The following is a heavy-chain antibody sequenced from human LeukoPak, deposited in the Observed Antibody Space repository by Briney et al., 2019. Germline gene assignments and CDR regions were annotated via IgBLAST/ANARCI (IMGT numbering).Heavy chain of an antibody. CDR2: INPNSGGT. J-gene: IGHJ4*02. Sequence: ASVKVSCKASRYTFTGYHMHWVRQPPGQRLESIGWINPNSGGTNYAQKFQGRVTMTRDTSISTAYMQLSRLRSDDTAVYYCARVLFYSSGNKSNRVDYWGQGTLVTVSS. V-gene: IGHV1-2*02. CDR1: RYTFTGYH. CDR3: ARVLFYSSGNKSNRVDY. D-gene: IGHD6-19*01.